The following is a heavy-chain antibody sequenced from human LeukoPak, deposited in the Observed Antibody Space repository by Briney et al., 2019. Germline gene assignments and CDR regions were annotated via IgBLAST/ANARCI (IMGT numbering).Heavy chain of an antibody. CDR3: ARGSRADYYDSSGYYNDAFDI. Sequence: PGGSLRLSCAASGFTFSDYYMSWIRQAPGKGLEWVSYISSSGGTIYYADSVKGRFTISRDNARNSLYLQMNSLRAEDTAVYYCARGSRADYYDSSGYYNDAFDIWGQGTMVTVSS. J-gene: IGHJ3*02. CDR1: GFTFSDYY. V-gene: IGHV3-11*04. D-gene: IGHD3-22*01. CDR2: ISSSGGTI.